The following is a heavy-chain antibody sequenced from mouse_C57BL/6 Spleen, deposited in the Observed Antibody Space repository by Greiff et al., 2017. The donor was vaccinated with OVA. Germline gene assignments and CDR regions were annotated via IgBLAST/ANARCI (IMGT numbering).Heavy chain of an antibody. J-gene: IGHJ4*01. CDR2: IYPGNSDT. CDR1: GYTFTSYW. Sequence: EVQLQQSGTVLARPGASVKMSCKTSGYTFTSYWMHWVKQRPGQGLEWIGAIYPGNSDTSYNQKFKGKAKLTAVTSASTAYMELSSLTNEDSAVYYCTRSQVEVYYAMDYWGQGTSVTVSS. V-gene: IGHV1-5*01. CDR3: TRSQVEVYYAMDY. D-gene: IGHD1-1*01.